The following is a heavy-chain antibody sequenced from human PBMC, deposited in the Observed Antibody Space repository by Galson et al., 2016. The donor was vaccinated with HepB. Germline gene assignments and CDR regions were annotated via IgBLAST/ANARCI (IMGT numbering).Heavy chain of an antibody. CDR1: GFTFGSYA. V-gene: IGHV3-23*01. CDR3: AKGPTGYYYYGMDV. J-gene: IGHJ6*02. Sequence: SLRLSCAASGFTFGSYAMTWVRQAPGKGLEWVSGIGGSGGSINYADSVKGRFTISRDNPKNTLYLQMNSLRAEDTAVYYCAKGPTGYYYYGMDVWGQGTTVTVPS. D-gene: IGHD1-14*01. CDR2: IGGSGGSI.